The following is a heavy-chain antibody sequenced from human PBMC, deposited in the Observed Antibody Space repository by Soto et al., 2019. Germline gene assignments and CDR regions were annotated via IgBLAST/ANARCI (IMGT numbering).Heavy chain of an antibody. CDR3: ARGIATGQLDP. J-gene: IGHJ5*02. Sequence: ASVKVSCKASGYTFTSYGINWVRQAPGQRLEWMGWINPDNGNTKSSQKFQDRVIITRDTSASTAYMDLSSLRSEDTAVYYCARGIATGQLDPWGQGTLVTVSS. CDR2: INPDNGNT. CDR1: GYTFTSYG. V-gene: IGHV1-3*01. D-gene: IGHD2-15*01.